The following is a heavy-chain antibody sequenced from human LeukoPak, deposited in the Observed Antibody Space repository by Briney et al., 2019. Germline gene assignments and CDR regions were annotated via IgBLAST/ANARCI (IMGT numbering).Heavy chain of an antibody. CDR3: ARWTVTFLNFDY. V-gene: IGHV4-39*01. CDR1: GGSISSSTYY. CDR2: IYYSGST. D-gene: IGHD4-17*01. J-gene: IGHJ4*02. Sequence: SETLSLTCTVSGGSISSSTYYWGWIRQPPGKGLEWIGNIYYSGSTYYNLSLKGRVTISVDTSKNQLSLKLNSVTAADTAVYYCARWTVTFLNFDYWGQGTLVTVSS.